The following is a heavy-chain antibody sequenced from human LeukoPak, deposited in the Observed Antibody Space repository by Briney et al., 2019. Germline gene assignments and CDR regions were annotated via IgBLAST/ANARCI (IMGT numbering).Heavy chain of an antibody. Sequence: PGGSLRLSCAATAFTVNSNDMNWVRQAPGKGLEWVSSISGSSNYIYYANSVKGRFTVSRDNAKNSLYLQMNSLRAEDTAVYYCASQGDGYSTHWGQGTLVTVSS. CDR1: AFTVNSND. V-gene: IGHV3-21*01. J-gene: IGHJ4*02. CDR3: ASQGDGYSTH. CDR2: ISGSSNYI. D-gene: IGHD5-24*01.